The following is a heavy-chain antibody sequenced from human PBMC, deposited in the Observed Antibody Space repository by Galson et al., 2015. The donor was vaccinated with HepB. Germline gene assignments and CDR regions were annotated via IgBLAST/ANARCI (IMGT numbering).Heavy chain of an antibody. CDR1: GASITTGGYY. J-gene: IGHJ4*02. CDR3: ARGCHSSTWCGHYFDY. D-gene: IGHD6-13*01. CDR2: VYYSGST. V-gene: IGHV4-31*03. Sequence: TLSLTCTVSGASITTGGYYWSWIRQLPGKGLEWIGYVYYSGSTRFSPSLKSRVTISVGTSKSQFSLKLSSVTAADTAVYYCARGCHSSTWCGHYFDYWGQGTLVTVSS.